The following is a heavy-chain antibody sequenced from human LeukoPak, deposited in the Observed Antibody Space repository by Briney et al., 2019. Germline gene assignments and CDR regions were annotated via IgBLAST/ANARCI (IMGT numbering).Heavy chain of an antibody. Sequence: SETLSLTCSVSGGSISSYYWTWIRQPPGKGLEWSGYRYYSGSTTYNPSLKSRVTISVDTSKSQFSLKLISVTAADTAIYYCARVRGDFETDWGQGTLVTVSS. J-gene: IGHJ1*01. CDR2: RYYSGST. V-gene: IGHV4-59*01. D-gene: IGHD3-16*01. CDR1: GGSISSYY. CDR3: ARVRGDFETD.